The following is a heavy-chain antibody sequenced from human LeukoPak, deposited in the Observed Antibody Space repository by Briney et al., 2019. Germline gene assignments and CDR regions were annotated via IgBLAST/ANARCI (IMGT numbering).Heavy chain of an antibody. J-gene: IGHJ3*02. CDR3: ARGVYYDSSGYPDAFDI. D-gene: IGHD3-22*01. CDR2: ISGSGGST. CDR1: GFTFNSYG. Sequence: GGSLRLSCAASGFTFNSYGMGWVPQAPGKGLEGVSAISGSGGSTSYADSVKGRFTISRDNSKNTLYLQMNSLRAEDTAVYYCARGVYYDSSGYPDAFDIWGQGTMVTVSS. V-gene: IGHV3-23*01.